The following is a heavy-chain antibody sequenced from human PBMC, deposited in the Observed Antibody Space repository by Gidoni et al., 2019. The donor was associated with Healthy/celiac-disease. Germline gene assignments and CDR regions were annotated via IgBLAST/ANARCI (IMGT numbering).Heavy chain of an antibody. CDR1: GFTFSSYG. D-gene: IGHD2-2*01. Sequence: QVQLVESGGGVVQPGRSLRLSCEASGFTFSSYGMHWVRQAPGKGLEWVAVISYDGSNKYYADSVKGRFTISRDNSKNTLYLQMNSLRAEDTAVYYCAKGEYQLPPHDAFDIWGQGTMVTVSS. CDR3: AKGEYQLPPHDAFDI. J-gene: IGHJ3*02. CDR2: ISYDGSNK. V-gene: IGHV3-30*18.